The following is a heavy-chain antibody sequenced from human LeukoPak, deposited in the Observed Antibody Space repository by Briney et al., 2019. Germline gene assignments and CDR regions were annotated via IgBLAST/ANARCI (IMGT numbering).Heavy chain of an antibody. CDR1: GFTFSSYA. D-gene: IGHD3-9*01. CDR3: AKAPRYDILSGFNRFDP. CDR2: ISGSGGST. Sequence: PGGSLRLSCAASGFTFSSYAMSWVRQAPGKGLEWVSAISGSGGSTYYADSVKGRFTISRDNSKNTLYLQMNSLRAEDTAVYYCAKAPRYDILSGFNRFDPWGQGTLVTVSS. J-gene: IGHJ5*02. V-gene: IGHV3-23*01.